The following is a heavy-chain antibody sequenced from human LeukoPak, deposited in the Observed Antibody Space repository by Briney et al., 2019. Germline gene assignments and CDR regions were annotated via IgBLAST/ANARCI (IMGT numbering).Heavy chain of an antibody. CDR1: GFTFNTYA. V-gene: IGHV3-11*01. J-gene: IGHJ6*02. D-gene: IGHD6-13*01. CDR3: AREGVAAAAYYYYGMDV. CDR2: ISSSGSTI. Sequence: PGGSLRLSCAASGFTFNTYAIYWIRQAPGKGLEWVSYISSSGSTIYYADSVKGRFTISRDNAKNSLYLQMNSLRAEDTAVYYCAREGVAAAAYYYYGMDVWGQGTTVTVSS.